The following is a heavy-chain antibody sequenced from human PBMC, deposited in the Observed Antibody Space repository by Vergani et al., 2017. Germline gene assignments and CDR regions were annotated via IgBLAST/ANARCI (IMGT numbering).Heavy chain of an antibody. CDR1: GITFWKFG. CDR3: TKGSVYYHDSAGHGYDPYTGFDL. CDR2: ISWNSGAV. V-gene: IGHV3-9*01. Sequence: EVQLVESGGVVVQPGRSLRLSCAASGITFWKFGMHWVRQGPGKGLEWVSGISWNSGAVDYADSVRGRFTISRDNAKNSLFLEMNSLRFEDTAVYFCTKGSVYYHDSAGHGYDPYTGFDLWGQGTLVTVSS. D-gene: IGHD5-12*01. J-gene: IGHJ3*01.